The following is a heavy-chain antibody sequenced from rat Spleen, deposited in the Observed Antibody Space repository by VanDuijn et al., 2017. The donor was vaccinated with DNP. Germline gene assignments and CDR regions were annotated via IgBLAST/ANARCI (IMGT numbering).Heavy chain of an antibody. CDR3: ATLHWELDPFDY. CDR2: ISYDGSRT. CDR1: GFTFSDYN. J-gene: IGHJ2*01. D-gene: IGHD5-1*01. Sequence: EVQLVESGGGLVQPGRSLKLSCAASGFTFSDYNMAWVRQAPKQGLEWVATISYDGSRTYYRDSVKGRFTISRDNAKSTLYLQMDSLRSEDTATYYCATLHWELDPFDYWGQGVMVTVSS. V-gene: IGHV5-7*01.